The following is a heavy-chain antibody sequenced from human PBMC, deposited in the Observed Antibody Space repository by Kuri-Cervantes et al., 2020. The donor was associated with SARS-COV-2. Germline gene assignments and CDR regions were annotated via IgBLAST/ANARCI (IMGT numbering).Heavy chain of an antibody. Sequence: SVKVSCKASGYTFTSYGISWVRQAPGQGLEWMGRIIPIFGTANYAQKFQGRVTITADESTSTAYMELSSLRSEDTAVYYCASQEGSGWYPASFQHWGQGTLVTDSS. V-gene: IGHV1-69*13. J-gene: IGHJ1*01. D-gene: IGHD6-19*01. CDR1: GYTFTSYG. CDR2: IIPIFGTA. CDR3: ASQEGSGWYPASFQH.